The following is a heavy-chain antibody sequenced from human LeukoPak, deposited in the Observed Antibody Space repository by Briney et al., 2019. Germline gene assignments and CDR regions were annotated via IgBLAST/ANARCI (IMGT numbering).Heavy chain of an antibody. CDR2: MSGSAGST. D-gene: IGHD3-10*01. Sequence: GGSLRLSCAASGFTFSSYAMTWVRQAPGKGLEWVSGMSGSAGSTYYADSVNGRFAISRDNSKNTLYLQMTSLRAEDTAVHYCAKGQVPMVRGVINDWGQGTLVTVSS. J-gene: IGHJ4*02. CDR3: AKGQVPMVRGVIND. CDR1: GFTFSSYA. V-gene: IGHV3-23*01.